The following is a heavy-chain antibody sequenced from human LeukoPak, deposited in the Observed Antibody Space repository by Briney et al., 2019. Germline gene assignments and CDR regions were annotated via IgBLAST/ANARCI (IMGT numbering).Heavy chain of an antibody. CDR1: GYTFTGNY. D-gene: IGHD1-26*01. Sequence: ASVKVSCKASGYTFTGNYMHWVRQAPGQGLEWMGWINPNSGGTNYAQKFQGRVTMTRDTSISTAYMELSRLRSDDTAVYYCARANVGATNFDYWGQGTLVTVSS. V-gene: IGHV1-2*02. CDR3: ARANVGATNFDY. J-gene: IGHJ4*02. CDR2: INPNSGGT.